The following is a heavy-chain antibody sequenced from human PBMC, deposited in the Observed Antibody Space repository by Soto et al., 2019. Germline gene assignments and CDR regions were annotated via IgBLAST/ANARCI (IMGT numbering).Heavy chain of an antibody. D-gene: IGHD6-6*01. V-gene: IGHV4-30-4*01. J-gene: IGHJ5*02. CDR3: AREAGSSSSGDWFDP. CDR2: IYYSGST. CDR1: GGSISSGDYY. Sequence: SETLSLTCTVSGGSISSGDYYWSWIRQPPGKGLEWIGYIYYSGSTYYNPSLKSRVTISVDTSKNQFSLKLSSVTAADTAVYYCAREAGSSSSGDWFDPWGQGTLVTLSS.